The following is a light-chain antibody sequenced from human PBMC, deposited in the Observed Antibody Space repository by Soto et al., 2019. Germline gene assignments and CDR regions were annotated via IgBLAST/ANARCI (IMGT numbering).Light chain of an antibody. CDR3: SSYTTIKTVV. J-gene: IGLJ2*01. Sequence: QSVLAQPASVSGSPGQSITISCTGTSSDISTYKYVSWFQHHPGKAPKLIIFEVSNRPSGISDRFSGFKSANTAYLTISGVQPEDEADYHCSSYTTIKTVVFGGGTQLTVL. CDR1: SSDISTYKY. CDR2: EVS. V-gene: IGLV2-14*01.